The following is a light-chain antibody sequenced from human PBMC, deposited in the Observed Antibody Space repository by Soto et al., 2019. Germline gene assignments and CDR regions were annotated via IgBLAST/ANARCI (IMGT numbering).Light chain of an antibody. CDR2: SNN. Sequence: QLVLTQPPSASGTPGQRVTISCSGSSSNIGSNTVNWYQQLPGTAPKLLIYSNNQRTSGVPDRFSGSKSGTSASLASSGLQSEDEADYYCAAWDDSLMGVVFGGGTKVTVL. J-gene: IGLJ2*01. CDR1: SSNIGSNT. CDR3: AAWDDSLMGVV. V-gene: IGLV1-44*01.